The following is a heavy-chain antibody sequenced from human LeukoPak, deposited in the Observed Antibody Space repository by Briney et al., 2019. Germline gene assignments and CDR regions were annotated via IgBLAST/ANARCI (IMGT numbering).Heavy chain of an antibody. CDR3: AKDGRGSGWYSGNWFDP. CDR1: GFRFDGHA. CDR2: ISWKSDTR. Sequence: SLRLSCAASGFRFDGHAMHWVRQAPGKGLEWVSGISWKSDTRGYADSVKGRFTISRDNVKNSLYLQMNSLRPEDTALYYCAKDGRGSGWYSGNWFDPWGQGTLVIVSS. V-gene: IGHV3-9*01. J-gene: IGHJ5*02. D-gene: IGHD6-19*01.